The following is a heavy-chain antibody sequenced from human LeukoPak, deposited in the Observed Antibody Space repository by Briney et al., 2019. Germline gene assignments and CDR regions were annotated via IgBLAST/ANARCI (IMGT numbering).Heavy chain of an antibody. D-gene: IGHD3-10*01. CDR1: GGSISSGDYY. CDR2: ISYSGST. Sequence: PSQTLSPTCTVSGGSISSGDYYWSWIRQPPGKGLEWIGYISYSGSTYYNPSLKSRITMSVDTSKNQFSLKLSSVTAADTAVYYCARVSRDDSGSYYSHFDYWGQGTLVTVSS. CDR3: ARVSRDDSGSYYSHFDY. V-gene: IGHV4-30-4*01. J-gene: IGHJ4*02.